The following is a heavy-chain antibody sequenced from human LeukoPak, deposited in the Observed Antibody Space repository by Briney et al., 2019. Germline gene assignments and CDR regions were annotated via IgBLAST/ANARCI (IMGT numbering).Heavy chain of an antibody. CDR2: IYYSGST. D-gene: IGHD1-14*01. CDR1: GGSISSGGYY. Sequence: PSETLSLTCTVSGGSISSGGYYWSWIRQHPGKGLEWIGYIYYSGSTYYNPSLKSRVTISVDTSKNQFSLKLSSVTAADTAVYYCARRRIRSVFDIWGQGTMVTVSS. V-gene: IGHV4-31*03. J-gene: IGHJ3*02. CDR3: ARRRIRSVFDI.